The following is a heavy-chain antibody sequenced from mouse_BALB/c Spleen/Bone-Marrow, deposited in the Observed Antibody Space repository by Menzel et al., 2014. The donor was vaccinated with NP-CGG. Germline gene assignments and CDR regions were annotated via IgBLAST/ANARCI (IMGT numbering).Heavy chain of an antibody. D-gene: IGHD2-1*01. J-gene: IGHJ2*01. Sequence: EVKVVDSGGGLVQPGGSLKLSCAASGFDFSSYWMSWVRQAPGKGLEWIGEINPDSSTINYTPSLKDKFIISRDNAKNTLYLQMSKVRSEDTALYYCARQGYYGKGDYWGQGTTLTVSS. CDR2: INPDSSTI. CDR1: GFDFSSYW. V-gene: IGHV4-1*02. CDR3: ARQGYYGKGDY.